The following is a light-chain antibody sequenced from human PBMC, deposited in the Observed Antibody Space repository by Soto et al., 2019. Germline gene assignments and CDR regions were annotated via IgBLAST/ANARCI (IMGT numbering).Light chain of an antibody. CDR3: QEYNSHSRYT. CDR1: QSISSW. CDR2: KES. Sequence: DIQMTQSPSTLSASVGDRVTITCRASQSISSWLAWYQQKPGNAPKLLIYKESSLESGVPSRFSGSGSGTEFTLTISSLQPDDYATYYCQEYNSHSRYTFGQGTKLEIK. J-gene: IGKJ2*01. V-gene: IGKV1-5*03.